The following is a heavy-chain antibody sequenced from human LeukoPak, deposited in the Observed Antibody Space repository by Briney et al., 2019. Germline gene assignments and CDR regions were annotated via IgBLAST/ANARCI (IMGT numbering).Heavy chain of an antibody. V-gene: IGHV3-53*01. CDR1: GFTVSSNY. D-gene: IGHD6-6*01. CDR2: IYSGGST. Sequence: GGSLRLSCAASGFTVSSNYMSWVRQAPGKGLEWVSVIYSGGSTYYADSVKGRFTISRDNSKNTLYLQMNSLRAEDMAVYFCTTDSGGGRPFDYWGQGTLVTVSS. CDR3: TTDSGGGRPFDY. J-gene: IGHJ4*02.